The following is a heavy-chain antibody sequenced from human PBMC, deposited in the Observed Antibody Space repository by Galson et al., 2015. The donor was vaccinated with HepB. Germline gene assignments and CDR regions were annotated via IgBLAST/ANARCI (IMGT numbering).Heavy chain of an antibody. V-gene: IGHV3-11*01. D-gene: IGHD2-21*01. CDR2: ISSSGSTI. J-gene: IGHJ4*02. CDR1: GFTFSDYY. Sequence: SLRLSCAASGFTFSDYYMGWIRQAPGKGLEWVSYISSSGSTIYYADSVKGRFTISRDNAKNSLYLQMNSLRAEDTAVYYCARGDCGGDCYDDYWGQGTLVTVSS. CDR3: ARGDCGGDCYDDY.